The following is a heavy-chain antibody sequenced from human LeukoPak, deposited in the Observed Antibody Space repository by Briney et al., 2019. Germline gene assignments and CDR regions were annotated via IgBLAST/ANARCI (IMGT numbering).Heavy chain of an antibody. CDR3: ARDLSRQSSGYFFN. J-gene: IGHJ4*02. V-gene: IGHV1-18*01. CDR1: GYTFTSYG. CDR2: ISAYNGNT. Sequence: ASVKVSCKASGYTFTSYGISWVRQAPGQGLEWMGWISAYNGNTNYAQKLQGRVTVTTDTSTSTAYMELRSLRSDDTAVYYCARDLSRQSSGYFFNWGQGTLVTVSS. D-gene: IGHD3-22*01.